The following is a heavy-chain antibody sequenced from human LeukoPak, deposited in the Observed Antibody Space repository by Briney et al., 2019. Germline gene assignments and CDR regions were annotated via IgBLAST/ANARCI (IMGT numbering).Heavy chain of an antibody. CDR2: IYTSGTT. V-gene: IGHV4-4*07. CDR1: DDSLSGYY. J-gene: IGHJ3*02. Sequence: SETLSLTCTVSDDSLSGYYCHWIRQSAGKGLEWIGRIYTSGTTNYSPSLNSRVNLSVDTSKRQFSLKLSSVAAADTAVYYCARSRPLYASGNFYTVDAFDIWGPGTMVTVSS. D-gene: IGHD3-10*01. CDR3: ARSRPLYASGNFYTVDAFDI.